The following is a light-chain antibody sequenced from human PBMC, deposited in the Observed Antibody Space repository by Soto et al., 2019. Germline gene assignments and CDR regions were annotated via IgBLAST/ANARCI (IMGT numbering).Light chain of an antibody. J-gene: IGKJ4*01. Sequence: EIVMTQSPATLSVSPGERVTLSCRASQSVGRSLAWYQQKAGQAPRLLIYGASTRATGTPVRFSGSGSGTEFSLTISSLQSEDFVVYYCQQYKKWPLTFGGGTKVEIK. CDR3: QQYKKWPLT. CDR1: QSVGRS. V-gene: IGKV3-15*01. CDR2: GAS.